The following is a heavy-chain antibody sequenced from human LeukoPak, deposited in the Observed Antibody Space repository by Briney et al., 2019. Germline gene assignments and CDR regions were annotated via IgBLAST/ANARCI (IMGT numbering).Heavy chain of an antibody. Sequence: SETLSLTCAVSGGSISNYYWNWIRQPAGKGLEWIGRIYTSGSTNYNPSLKSRLTMSMDTSKNQCSLRLSSVTAADTAVYYCARASDDFGDYGFDYWGQGTLVTVSS. CDR2: IYTSGST. D-gene: IGHD4-17*01. J-gene: IGHJ4*02. V-gene: IGHV4-4*07. CDR1: GGSISNYY. CDR3: ARASDDFGDYGFDY.